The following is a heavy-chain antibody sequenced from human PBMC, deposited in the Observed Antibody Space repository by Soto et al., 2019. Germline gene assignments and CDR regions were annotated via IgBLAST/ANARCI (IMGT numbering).Heavy chain of an antibody. V-gene: IGHV1-18*01. D-gene: IGHD2-2*02. J-gene: IGHJ6*02. CDR1: GYTITSYG. CDR2: ISAYNGNT. Sequence: ASVKVSCKACGYTITSYGISWVRQAPGQGLEWMGWISAYNGNTNYAQKLQGRVTMTTDTSTSTAYMELRSLRSDDTAVYYCASGRIVVVPAAIRDDYYYGMDVWGQGTTVTVSS. CDR3: ASGRIVVVPAAIRDDYYYGMDV.